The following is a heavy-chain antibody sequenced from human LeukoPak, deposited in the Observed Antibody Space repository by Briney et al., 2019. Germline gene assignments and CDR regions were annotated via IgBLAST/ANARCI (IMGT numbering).Heavy chain of an antibody. CDR1: GGSISSSSYY. D-gene: IGHD3/OR15-3a*01. CDR2: IYYSGST. Sequence: SETLSLTCTVSGGSISSSSYYWGWIRQPPGKGLEWIGSIYYSGSTYYNPSLKSRVTISVDTSKNQFSLKLSSVTAADTAVYYCARVFWTRSASSYYFDYWGQGTLVTVSS. J-gene: IGHJ4*02. CDR3: ARVFWTRSASSYYFDY. V-gene: IGHV4-39*07.